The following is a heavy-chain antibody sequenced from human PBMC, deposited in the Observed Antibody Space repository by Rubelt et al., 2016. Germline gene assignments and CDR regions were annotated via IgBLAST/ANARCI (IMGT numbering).Heavy chain of an antibody. CDR2: INGDGRST. Sequence: EVQLVESGGGLVQPGGSLRLACAASGFTFSRHWMHWVRQAPGKGLVWVSRINGDGRSTDYADSVQGRLTISRDNATNTLYLQMNRLRAEDTATYYCVRGGVDVWGQGTTVTVSS. J-gene: IGHJ6*02. CDR1: GFTFSRHW. V-gene: IGHV3-74*01. CDR3: VRGGVDV.